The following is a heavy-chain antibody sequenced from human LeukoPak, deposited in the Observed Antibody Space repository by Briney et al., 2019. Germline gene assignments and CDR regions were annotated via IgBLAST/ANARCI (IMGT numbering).Heavy chain of an antibody. CDR1: GGSISGYF. CDR3: ARHDGSCSGSCWFDP. Sequence: SETLSLTCAVYGGSISGYFWSWIRQPPGKGLERIGEINHSGRTNYNPSLKSRVTISIDMFKKQFSLKLGSVTAADTAVYYCARHDGSCSGSCWFDPWGQGVLVTVSS. J-gene: IGHJ5*02. D-gene: IGHD3-10*02. CDR2: INHSGRT. V-gene: IGHV4-34*01.